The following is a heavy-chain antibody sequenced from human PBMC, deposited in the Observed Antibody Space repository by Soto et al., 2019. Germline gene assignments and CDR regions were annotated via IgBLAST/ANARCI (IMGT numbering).Heavy chain of an antibody. CDR3: ARLEHNFGPHDY. Sequence: QVQLAQSGAEVKKPGASVTVSCKASGYTFSSYGISWVRQAPGQGLEWVGWISVHNGYTKYATELQGRVTMTTDTSTSTAYMELRSLRADDSAVYFCARLEHNFGPHDYWGQGTLVTVTS. V-gene: IGHV1-18*01. CDR2: ISVHNGYT. D-gene: IGHD1-1*01. CDR1: GYTFSSYG. J-gene: IGHJ4*02.